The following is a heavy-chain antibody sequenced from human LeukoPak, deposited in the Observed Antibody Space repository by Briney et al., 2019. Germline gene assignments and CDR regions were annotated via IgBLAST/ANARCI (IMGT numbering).Heavy chain of an antibody. Sequence: SVKVSCKATGDTFISYAISWVRQAPGQGLEWMGGIIPIFGTANYAQKFQGRVTITTDESTSTAYMELSSLRSEDTAVYRCARGYCSGGSCYSFYYWGQGTLVTVSS. CDR1: GDTFISYA. D-gene: IGHD2-15*01. CDR3: ARGYCSGGSCYSFYY. CDR2: IIPIFGTA. V-gene: IGHV1-69*05. J-gene: IGHJ4*02.